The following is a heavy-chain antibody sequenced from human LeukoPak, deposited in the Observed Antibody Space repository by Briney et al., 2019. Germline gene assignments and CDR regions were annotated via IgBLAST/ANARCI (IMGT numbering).Heavy chain of an antibody. CDR3: ARDLVATIPWADYYYYYYYMDV. J-gene: IGHJ6*03. Sequence: ASVKVSCKASGYTFTSCGISWVRQAPGQGLEWMGWISAYNGNTNYAQKLQGRVTMTTDTSTSTAYMELRSLRSDDTAVYYCARDLVATIPWADYYYYYYYMDVWGKGTTVTVSS. CDR1: GYTFTSCG. CDR2: ISAYNGNT. V-gene: IGHV1-18*01. D-gene: IGHD5-12*01.